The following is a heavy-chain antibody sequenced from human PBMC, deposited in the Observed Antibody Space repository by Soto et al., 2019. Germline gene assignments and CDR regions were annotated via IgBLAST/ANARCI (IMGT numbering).Heavy chain of an antibody. CDR1: GFTFSSYA. CDR3: ARDVSVGATNFDY. CDR2: ISSSGSTM. Sequence: EVQLLESGGGLVQPGGSLRLSCAASGFTFSSYAMSWVRQAPGKGLEWVSYISSSGSTMYYADSVKGRFTISRDNAKNSLFLQMNSLRAEDTAVYYCARDVSVGATNFDYWGQGTLVTVSS. J-gene: IGHJ4*02. V-gene: IGHV3-48*03. D-gene: IGHD1-26*01.